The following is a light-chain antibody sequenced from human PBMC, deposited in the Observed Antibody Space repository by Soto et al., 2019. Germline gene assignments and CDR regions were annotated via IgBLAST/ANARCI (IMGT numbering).Light chain of an antibody. CDR2: GAS. CDR1: ESVRDN. CDR3: QQYYAWPTIT. J-gene: IGKJ5*01. Sequence: EIVMTQSPATLSVPPGDRATLSCRASESVRDNLAWYQQKPGQAPRLLIHGASIRAADIPARFSGSGSGTQFTLTISTLQSEDFAVYYCQQYYAWPTITFGQGTRLE. V-gene: IGKV3-15*01.